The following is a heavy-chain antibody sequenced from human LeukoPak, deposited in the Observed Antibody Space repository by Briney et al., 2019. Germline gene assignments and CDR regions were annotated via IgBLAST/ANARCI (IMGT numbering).Heavy chain of an antibody. CDR3: ARGSGLRYFDWISENWFDP. Sequence: GASVKVSCKASGYTFTGYYMHWVRQAPGQGLEWMGWINPNSGGTNYAQKFQGRVTMTRDTSISTAYMELSRLRSDDTAVYYCARGSGLRYFDWISENWFDPWGLGTLVTVSS. D-gene: IGHD3-9*01. CDR1: GYTFTGYY. V-gene: IGHV1-2*02. J-gene: IGHJ5*02. CDR2: INPNSGGT.